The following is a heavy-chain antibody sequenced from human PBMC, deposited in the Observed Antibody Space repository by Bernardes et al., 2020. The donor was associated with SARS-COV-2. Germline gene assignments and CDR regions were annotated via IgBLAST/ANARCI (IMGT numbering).Heavy chain of an antibody. CDR3: ARDRYGANDY. D-gene: IGHD4-17*01. J-gene: IGHJ4*02. CDR2: INNDGTTT. CDR1: GFTFSDYW. Sequence: GSLRLSFAASGFTFSDYWMHWVRPAPGKGLEWVSRINNDGTTTPCADSVKGRFTISRDNSKNTLYLQMNSLRAEDTAVYFCARDRYGANDYWGQGTLVTVSS. V-gene: IGHV3-74*01.